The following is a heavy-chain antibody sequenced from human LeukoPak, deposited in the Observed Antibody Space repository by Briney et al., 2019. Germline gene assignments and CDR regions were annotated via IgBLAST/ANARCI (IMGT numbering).Heavy chain of an antibody. V-gene: IGHV3-21*01. Sequence: GGSLRLSCAASGFTFSDHTMNWVRQAPGKGLEWVACITTRSSYMYYADSVKGRLTISRDNAKNSLYLQMNSLRAEDTAVYYCAKDRLTYYYYGMDVWGQGTTVTVSS. CDR3: AKDRLTYYYYGMDV. J-gene: IGHJ6*02. CDR2: ITTRSSYM. D-gene: IGHD2-15*01. CDR1: GFTFSDHT.